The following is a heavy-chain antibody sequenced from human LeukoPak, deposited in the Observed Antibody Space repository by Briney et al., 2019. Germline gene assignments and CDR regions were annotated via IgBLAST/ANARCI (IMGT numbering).Heavy chain of an antibody. CDR2: IYYSGST. CDR3: ARGRAYYDFWSGYLSGSMDV. J-gene: IGHJ6*03. CDR1: GGSISSYY. V-gene: IGHV4-59*01. D-gene: IGHD3-3*01. Sequence: PSETLSLTCTVSGGSISSYYWSWIRQPPGKGLEWIGYIYYSGSTNYNPSLKSRVTISVDTSKNQFSLKLSSVTAADTAVYYCARGRAYYDFWSGYLSGSMDVWGKGTTITVSS.